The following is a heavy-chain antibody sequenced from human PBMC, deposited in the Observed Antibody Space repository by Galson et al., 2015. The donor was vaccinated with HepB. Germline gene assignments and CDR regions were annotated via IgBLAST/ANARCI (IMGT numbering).Heavy chain of an antibody. V-gene: IGHV4-34*01. Sequence: ETLSLTCAVYGGSFSGYYWSWIRQPPGKGLEWIGEINHSGSTNYNPSLKSRVTISVDTSKNQFSLKLSSVTAADTAVYYCARGFGNSFGYGYYYDGMDVWGQGTTVTVSS. J-gene: IGHJ6*02. CDR1: GGSFSGYY. CDR3: ARGFGNSFGYGYYYDGMDV. D-gene: IGHD5-18*01. CDR2: INHSGST.